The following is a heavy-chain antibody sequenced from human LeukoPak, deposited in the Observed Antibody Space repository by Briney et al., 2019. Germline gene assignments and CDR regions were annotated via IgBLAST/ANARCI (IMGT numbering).Heavy chain of an antibody. CDR2: IIPIFGTA. V-gene: IGHV1-69*06. Sequence: GASVKVSCKASGGTFSKYGISWVRQAPGEGLDWMGGIIPIFGTANYAQKFQGRVTITADKSTSTAYMELSSLRSEDTAVYYCARDPNLGYCSSTSCYPPDWGQGTLVTVSS. D-gene: IGHD2-2*01. J-gene: IGHJ4*02. CDR3: ARDPNLGYCSSTSCYPPD. CDR1: GGTFSKYG.